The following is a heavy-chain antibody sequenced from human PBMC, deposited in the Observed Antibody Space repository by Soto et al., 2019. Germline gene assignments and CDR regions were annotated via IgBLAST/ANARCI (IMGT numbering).Heavy chain of an antibody. CDR3: ARTLGCRFTVTPYDL. J-gene: IGHJ5*02. CDR2: IHYSGTT. V-gene: IGHV4-39*01. D-gene: IGHD4-17*01. Sequence: QLQLQESGPGLGKPSETLSLNCTVSDDSIRGSTYYWGWIRQPPGEGLEWLGNIHYSGTTHTNPSRRSRISLAVDPSKNLVAPRLSSVPAAGRAVYYGARTLGCRFTVTPYDLWGQGTLVTVSS. CDR1: DDSIRGSTYY.